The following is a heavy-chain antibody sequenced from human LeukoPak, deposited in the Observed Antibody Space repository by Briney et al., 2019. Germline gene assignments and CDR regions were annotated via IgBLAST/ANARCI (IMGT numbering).Heavy chain of an antibody. Sequence: PSETLSLTCTVSGGSISSGGYYWSWIRQHPGKGLEWIGYIYYSGSTYYNSSLKSRVTISVDTSKNQFSLKLSSVTAADTAVYYCARGLFVVVAGSPSYYFDYWGQGTLVTVSS. CDR1: GGSISSGGYY. D-gene: IGHD2-21*01. CDR2: IYYSGST. V-gene: IGHV4-31*03. J-gene: IGHJ4*02. CDR3: ARGLFVVVAGSPSYYFDY.